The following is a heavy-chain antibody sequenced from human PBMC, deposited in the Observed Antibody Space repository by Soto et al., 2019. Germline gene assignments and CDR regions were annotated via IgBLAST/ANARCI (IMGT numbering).Heavy chain of an antibody. D-gene: IGHD2-15*01. V-gene: IGHV3-21*01. Sequence: EVQLVESGGGLAKPGGSLRLSCAASGFTFSSYSMNWVRQAPGKGLVWVPSISSRSSYIYYADSVKGRFTISRDNAKNSLYLQMNSLRAEDTAVYYCAIYCSGGSCSETYYYYGMDVWGQGTTVTVSS. CDR3: AIYCSGGSCSETYYYYGMDV. CDR1: GFTFSSYS. J-gene: IGHJ6*02. CDR2: ISSRSSYI.